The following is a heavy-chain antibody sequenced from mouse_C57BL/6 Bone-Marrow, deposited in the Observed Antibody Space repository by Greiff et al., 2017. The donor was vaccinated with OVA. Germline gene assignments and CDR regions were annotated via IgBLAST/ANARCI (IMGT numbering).Heavy chain of an antibody. D-gene: IGHD1-1*01. V-gene: IGHV1-69*01. J-gene: IGHJ2*01. Sequence: QVQLQQPGAELVMPGASVKLSCKASGYTFTSYWMHWVKQRPGQGLEWIGEIDPSDSYTNYNQKFKGKSTLTVDKSSSTAYMQLSSLTSEDSAVYYCAREGGLRYYFDYWGQGTTLTVSS. CDR3: AREGGLRYYFDY. CDR2: IDPSDSYT. CDR1: GYTFTSYW.